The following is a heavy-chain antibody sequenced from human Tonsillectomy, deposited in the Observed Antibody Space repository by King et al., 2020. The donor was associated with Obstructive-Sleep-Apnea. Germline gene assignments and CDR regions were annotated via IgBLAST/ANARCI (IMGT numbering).Heavy chain of an antibody. J-gene: IGHJ4*02. CDR3: ANRSSGGPSGFDY. CDR2: IYWDDDK. D-gene: IGHD6-19*01. V-gene: IGHV2-5*02. Sequence: ITLKESGPTLVKPTQTLTLTCTFSGCSLSTSGVGVGWIRQAPGKALECLSLIYWDDDKRYSPSLKSRITLTQDTSENQVVLTITNMDPVDKATYYCANRSSGGPSGFDYWGQGTLVTVSS. CDR1: GCSLSTSGVG.